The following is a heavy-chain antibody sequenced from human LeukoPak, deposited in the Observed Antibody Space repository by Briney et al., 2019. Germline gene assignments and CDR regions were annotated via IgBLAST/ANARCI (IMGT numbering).Heavy chain of an antibody. CDR2: IYGGGST. CDR1: GFTISSFW. CDR3: ASGGYSYGFPFDY. J-gene: IGHJ4*02. V-gene: IGHV3-53*04. Sequence: GGSLRLSCAVSGFTISSFWMSWVRQAPGKGLEWVSVIYGGGSTYYADSVKGRFTISRHNSKNTPYLQMNSLRAEDTAVYYCASGGYSYGFPFDYWGQGTLVTVSS. D-gene: IGHD5-18*01.